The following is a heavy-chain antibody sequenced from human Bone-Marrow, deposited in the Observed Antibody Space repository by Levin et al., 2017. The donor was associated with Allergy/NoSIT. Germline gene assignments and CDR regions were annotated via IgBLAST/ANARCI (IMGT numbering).Heavy chain of an antibody. V-gene: IGHV5-51*01. CDR1: GYSFSYYW. D-gene: IGHD3-10*01. J-gene: IGHJ3*02. CDR3: VRKGFGDLITVNALHI. CDR2: IFPADSDT. Sequence: PGASVKVSCKGSGYSFSYYWINWVRQRPGKGLEWMGSIFPADSDTNYSPSFQGQVTISADKSINTAYLQWSSLKASDTAVYYCVRKGFGDLITVNALHIWGQGTMVTVSS.